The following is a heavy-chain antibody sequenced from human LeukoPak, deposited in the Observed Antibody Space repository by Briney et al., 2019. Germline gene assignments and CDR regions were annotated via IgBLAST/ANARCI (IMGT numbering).Heavy chain of an antibody. D-gene: IGHD3-22*01. CDR1: GYTLTELS. V-gene: IGHV1-24*01. CDR3: ATQYYDTMRWGAFDI. J-gene: IGHJ3*02. Sequence: ASVKVSCKVSGYTLTELSMHWVRQAPGKGLEWMGGFDPEDGETIYAQKFQGRVTMTEDTSTDTAYMELSSLRSEDTAVYYCATQYYDTMRWGAFDIWGQGTMVTVSS. CDR2: FDPEDGET.